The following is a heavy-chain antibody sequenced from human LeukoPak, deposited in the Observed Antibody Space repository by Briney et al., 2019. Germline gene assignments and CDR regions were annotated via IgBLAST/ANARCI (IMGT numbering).Heavy chain of an antibody. CDR1: GFTVSSNY. CDR2: IYSGGNT. V-gene: IGHV3-66*01. D-gene: IGHD3-9*01. J-gene: IGHJ4*02. CDR3: TTGLLYYDILTGYYTIRQDY. Sequence: GGSLRLSCAASGFTVSSNYMSWVRQAPGRGLEWVSVIYSGGNTYYADSVKGRFTISRDNSKNTLYLQMNSLRAEDTAVYYCTTGLLYYDILTGYYTIRQDYWGQGTLVSVSS.